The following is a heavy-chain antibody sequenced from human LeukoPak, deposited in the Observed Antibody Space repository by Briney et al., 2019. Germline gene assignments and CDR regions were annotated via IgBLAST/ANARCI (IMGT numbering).Heavy chain of an antibody. CDR2: INHSGST. V-gene: IGHV4-34*01. CDR1: GFTVSSNY. J-gene: IGHJ6*04. D-gene: IGHD4-17*01. Sequence: GSLRLSCAASGFTVSSNYMSWIRQPPGKGLEWIGEINHSGSTNYNPSLKSRVTISVDTSKNQFSLKLSSVTAADTAVYYCASLPKGRRFDYGDYVLRGYVWGKGTTVTVSS. CDR3: ASLPKGRRFDYGDYVLRGYV.